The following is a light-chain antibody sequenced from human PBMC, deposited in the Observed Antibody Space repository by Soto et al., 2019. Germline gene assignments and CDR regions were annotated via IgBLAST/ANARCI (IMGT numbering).Light chain of an antibody. Sequence: DIQITQSPSTLSASVGDRVTITCRASQSISKWLAWHQQKPGKAPKLLIYDASSLEIGVPSRFSGSGSGTEFTLTISSLQPDDFATYYCQQYNSYSPWTFGQGTKVDIK. J-gene: IGKJ1*01. CDR3: QQYNSYSPWT. CDR1: QSISKW. V-gene: IGKV1-5*01. CDR2: DAS.